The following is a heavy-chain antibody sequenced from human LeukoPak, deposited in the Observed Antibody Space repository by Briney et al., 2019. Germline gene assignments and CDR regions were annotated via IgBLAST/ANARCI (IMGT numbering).Heavy chain of an antibody. CDR1: GGSFSGYY. V-gene: IGHV4-34*01. D-gene: IGHD3-10*01. Sequence: SETLSLTCAVYGGSFSGYYWSWIRQPPGKGLEWIGEINHSGSTNYNPSLKSRVTISVDTSKNQFSLKLSSVTAADTAVYYCARGSVWFGELSPSDYWGQGTLVTVSS. J-gene: IGHJ4*02. CDR3: ARGSVWFGELSPSDY. CDR2: INHSGST.